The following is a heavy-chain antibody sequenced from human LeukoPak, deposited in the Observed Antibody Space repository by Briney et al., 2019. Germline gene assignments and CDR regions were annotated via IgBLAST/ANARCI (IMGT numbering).Heavy chain of an antibody. J-gene: IGHJ4*02. Sequence: ASVKVSCKASGYTFTSYYMHWVRQAPGQGLEWMGIINPSGGNTSYAQKFQGRVTMTRDMSTSTVYMELSSLRSEDTAVYYCASATGIAARPYFDYWGQGTLVTVSS. CDR1: GYTFTSYY. CDR3: ASATGIAARPYFDY. CDR2: INPSGGNT. D-gene: IGHD6-6*01. V-gene: IGHV1-46*01.